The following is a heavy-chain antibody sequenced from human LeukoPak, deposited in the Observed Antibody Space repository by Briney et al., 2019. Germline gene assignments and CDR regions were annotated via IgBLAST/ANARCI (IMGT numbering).Heavy chain of an antibody. V-gene: IGHV1-2*02. CDR2: INPNRGDT. Sequence: ASVKVSCKASGYTFADYYIHWVRQAPGQGLGWMGWINPNRGDTNYAQKFQGRVTMTRDTSISTAYMELSRLRSDDTAVYYCARRIAAAGNDAFDIWGQGTMVTVSS. CDR3: ARRIAAAGNDAFDI. CDR1: GYTFADYY. D-gene: IGHD6-13*01. J-gene: IGHJ3*02.